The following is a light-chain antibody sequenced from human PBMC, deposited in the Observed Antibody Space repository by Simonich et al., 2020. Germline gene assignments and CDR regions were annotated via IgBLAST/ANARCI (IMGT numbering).Light chain of an antibody. CDR3: SSYTSSSTLVV. Sequence: QSALTQPPSASGSPGQSVTISYTGTSSDVGGYNYVSWYQQPPGKAPKLMIYEVSTRPSWVHDRFSGSTSGNTASLTVSGLQAEDEADYYCSSYTSSSTLVVFGGGTKLTVL. CDR1: SSDVGGYNY. CDR2: EVS. J-gene: IGLJ2*01. V-gene: IGLV2-8*01.